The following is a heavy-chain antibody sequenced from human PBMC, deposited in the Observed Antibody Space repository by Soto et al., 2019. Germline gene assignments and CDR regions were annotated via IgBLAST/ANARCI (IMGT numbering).Heavy chain of an antibody. D-gene: IGHD3-22*01. CDR1: GYSFTSYG. CDR3: ARHLFNYYDDPVYYSSGY. V-gene: IGHV1-18*04. J-gene: IGHJ4*02. Sequence: ASVKVSCKASGYSFTSYGISWVRQAPGQGPEWMGWISGHNGNTNHPQSLQGRVTMTTDTSRNTAYMELRSLRSDDTAVYYCARHLFNYYDDPVYYSSGYRGPGTLLTL. CDR2: ISGHNGNT.